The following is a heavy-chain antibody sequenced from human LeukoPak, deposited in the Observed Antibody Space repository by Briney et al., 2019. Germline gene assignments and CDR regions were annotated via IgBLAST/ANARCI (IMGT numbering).Heavy chain of an antibody. CDR1: GFTFDEYT. V-gene: IGHV3-43*01. D-gene: IGHD5-12*01. J-gene: IGHJ4*02. Sequence: GGSLRLSCAASGFTFDEYTMHWVRQAPGKGLEWVSLISWDGGRIDYADSVKGRFTISRDNSKNSPYLQMNSLRTEDTALYYCAKDNTIVATMTLDYWGQGTLVTVST. CDR2: ISWDGGRI. CDR3: AKDNTIVATMTLDY.